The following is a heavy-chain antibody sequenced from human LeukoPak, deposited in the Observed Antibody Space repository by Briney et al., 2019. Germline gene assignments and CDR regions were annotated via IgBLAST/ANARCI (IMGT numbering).Heavy chain of an antibody. CDR2: IHSSGST. J-gene: IGHJ5*02. D-gene: IGHD2-2*01. CDR3: ARLSAMAEA. CDR1: GGSISNHY. Sequence: PSETLSLTCTVSGGSISNHYWTWIRQTAERGLEWIGRIHSSGSTNHNPSLKSRVTMSVDTSKNQFSLSLSSVTAADTAVYYCARLSAMAEAWGQGTLVTVSS. V-gene: IGHV4-4*07.